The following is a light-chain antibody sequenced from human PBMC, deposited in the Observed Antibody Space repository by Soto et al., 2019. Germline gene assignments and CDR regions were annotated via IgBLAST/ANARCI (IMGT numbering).Light chain of an antibody. Sequence: EIVLTQSPGTLSLSPGERATLFCRASQSVSKYLAWYQQKPGQAPRLLIYDASNRATGIPARFSGSGSGTDFTLTLSSLEPEDFAVYYCQQRSNWPWTFGQGTKVDIK. J-gene: IGKJ1*01. CDR2: DAS. CDR1: QSVSKY. V-gene: IGKV3-11*01. CDR3: QQRSNWPWT.